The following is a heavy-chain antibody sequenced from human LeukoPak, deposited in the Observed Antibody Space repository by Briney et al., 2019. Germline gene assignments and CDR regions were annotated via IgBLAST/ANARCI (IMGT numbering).Heavy chain of an antibody. CDR2: IYSGGST. CDR1: GFTVSSNY. J-gene: IGHJ5*02. Sequence: PGGSLRLSCAASGFTVSSNYMSWVRQAPGKGLEWVSVIYSGGSTYYADSVEGRFTISRDNSKNTLYLQMNSLRAEDTAVYYCARDGAVAGTDWFDHWGQGTLVTVSS. D-gene: IGHD6-19*01. CDR3: ARDGAVAGTDWFDH. V-gene: IGHV3-66*01.